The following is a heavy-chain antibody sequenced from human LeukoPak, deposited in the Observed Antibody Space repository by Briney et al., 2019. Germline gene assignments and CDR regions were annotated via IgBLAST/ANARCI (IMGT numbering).Heavy chain of an antibody. V-gene: IGHV3-53*01. CDR2: IYSVVKT. D-gene: IGHD4-23*01. J-gene: IGHJ4*02. CDR1: VFTVSINY. CDR3: ARDLFPPLPATTVVPPEFDY. Sequence: GGSLRLSCAAPVFTVSINYMSSVPHTLQEGLEWVSLIYSVVKTYYANSVRGRFTISRDNSKNTLYLQMNSLRAEDTAVYYCARDLFPPLPATTVVPPEFDYWGQGTLVTVSS.